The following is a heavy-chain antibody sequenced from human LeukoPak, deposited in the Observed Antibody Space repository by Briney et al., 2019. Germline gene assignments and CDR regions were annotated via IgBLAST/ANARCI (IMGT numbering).Heavy chain of an antibody. J-gene: IGHJ4*02. CDR3: ARYGSGSYGHYYSDY. Sequence: ASVKVSCKASGYTFTGYYMHWVRQAPGQGLEWMGRINPNSGGTNYAQKFQGRVTMTRDTSISTAYMELSRLRSDDTAVYYCARYGSGSYGHYYSDYWGQGTLVTVSS. CDR2: INPNSGGT. D-gene: IGHD3-10*01. V-gene: IGHV1-2*06. CDR1: GYTFTGYY.